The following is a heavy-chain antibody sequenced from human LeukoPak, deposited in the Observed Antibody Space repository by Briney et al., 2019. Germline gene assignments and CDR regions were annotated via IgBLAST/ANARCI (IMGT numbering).Heavy chain of an antibody. Sequence: SQTLSLTCAISGDSVSSNSAAWNWIRQSPSRGLEWLGRTYYRSKWYNDYAVSVKSRITINPDTSKNQSSLQLNSVTPEDTAVYHCARETPGYCSGGSCLYYFDYWGQGTLVTVSS. CDR1: GDSVSSNSAA. CDR3: ARETPGYCSGGSCLYYFDY. V-gene: IGHV6-1*01. J-gene: IGHJ4*02. D-gene: IGHD2-15*01. CDR2: TYYRSKWYN.